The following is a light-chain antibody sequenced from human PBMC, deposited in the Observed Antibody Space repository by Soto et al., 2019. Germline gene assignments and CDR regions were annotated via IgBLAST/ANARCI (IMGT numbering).Light chain of an antibody. J-gene: IGKJ5*01. CDR3: QQRSTWPT. V-gene: IGKV3-11*01. CDR1: QSIDTN. Sequence: EIVMTQSPVTLSVSPGEGATLSCKASQSIDTNLGWYQQKPGQVPRLLIYDASLRATGIPARFTGSGSGTDFTLTISSLEPEDFAVYYCQQRSTWPTFGQGTRLEIK. CDR2: DAS.